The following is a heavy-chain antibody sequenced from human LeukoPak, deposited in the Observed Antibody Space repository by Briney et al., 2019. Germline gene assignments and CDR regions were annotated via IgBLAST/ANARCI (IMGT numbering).Heavy chain of an antibody. CDR3: ARGSGPADSSSWYRYYYCYGMDV. CDR1: GFTFSNYW. V-gene: IGHV3-7*01. Sequence: GGSLRLSCAASGFTFSNYWMNWVRQAPGKGLEWVANIKQDGSEKHYVGSVKGRFTISRDNAENSLFLQMNSLRAEDTAVYYCARGSGPADSSSWYRYYYCYGMDVWGQGTTVTVSS. CDR2: IKQDGSEK. D-gene: IGHD6-13*01. J-gene: IGHJ6*02.